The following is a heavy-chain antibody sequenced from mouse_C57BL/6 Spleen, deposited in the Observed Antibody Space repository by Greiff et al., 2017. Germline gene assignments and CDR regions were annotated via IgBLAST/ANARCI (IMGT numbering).Heavy chain of an antibody. CDR3: AVPHVSTTVVAPNDMDY. J-gene: IGHJ4*01. CDR2: IDPNSGGT. Sequence: QVQLQQPGAELVKPGASVKLSCKASGYTFTSYWMHWVKQRPGRGLEWIGRIDPNSGGTKYNEKFKSKATLTVDKPSSTAYMQLSSLTSEDSAVFYGAVPHVSTTVVAPNDMDYWGQGTSVTVSS. D-gene: IGHD1-1*01. CDR1: GYTFTSYW. V-gene: IGHV1-72*01.